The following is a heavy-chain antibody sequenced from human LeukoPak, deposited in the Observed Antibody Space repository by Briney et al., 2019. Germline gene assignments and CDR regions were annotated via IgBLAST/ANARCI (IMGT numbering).Heavy chain of an antibody. V-gene: IGHV4-61*09. Sequence: SETLPLTCTVSGGSLTSGSHYWSWIRQPAGKGLEWIGNIDISGSTKYNPSLKSRVTIYIDMSKNQFSLELTSVTAADTAVYYCASDIDCVGGTCYSYNWFDPWGQGTLVTVSS. J-gene: IGHJ5*02. CDR1: GGSLTSGSHY. CDR3: ASDIDCVGGTCYSYNWFDP. CDR2: IDISGST. D-gene: IGHD2-15*01.